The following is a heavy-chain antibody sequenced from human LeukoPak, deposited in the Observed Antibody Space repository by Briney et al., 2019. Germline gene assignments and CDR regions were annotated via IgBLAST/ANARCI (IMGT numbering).Heavy chain of an antibody. CDR2: IYHSGST. CDR3: ARGAAGNDAFDI. CDR1: GGSISSSDC. V-gene: IGHV4-4*02. Sequence: PSETLSLTCAVSGGSISSSDCWSWVRQPPGKGLEWIGVIYHSGSTNHNPSLKSRVTISVDKSKNQFSLKLSSVTAADTAVYYCARGAAGNDAFDIWGQGTMVTVSS. J-gene: IGHJ3*02. D-gene: IGHD6-13*01.